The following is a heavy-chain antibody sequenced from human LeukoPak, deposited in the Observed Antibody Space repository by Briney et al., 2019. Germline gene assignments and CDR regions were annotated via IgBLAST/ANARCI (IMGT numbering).Heavy chain of an antibody. D-gene: IGHD5-18*01. V-gene: IGHV3-21*01. Sequence: GGSLRLSCAASGFTFSTYYMSWVRQAPGKGLEWVSSISSSSSYIYYADSVKGRFTISRDNAKNSLYLQMNSLRAEDTAVYYCARADWDTAMIDYWGQGTLVTVSS. J-gene: IGHJ4*02. CDR2: ISSSSSYI. CDR3: ARADWDTAMIDY. CDR1: GFTFSTYY.